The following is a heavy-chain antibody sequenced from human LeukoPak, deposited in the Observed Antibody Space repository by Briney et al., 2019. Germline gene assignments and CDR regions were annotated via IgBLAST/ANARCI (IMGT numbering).Heavy chain of an antibody. V-gene: IGHV4-34*01. D-gene: IGHD2-2*01. CDR2: INHSGST. Sequence: SETLSLTCAVYGGSFSGYYWSWIRQPPGKGLEWIGEINHSGSTNYNPSLKSRVTISVDTSKNQFSLKLSSVTAADTAVYYCARAFGLCSSTSCHRPSDAFDIWGQGTMVTVSS. J-gene: IGHJ3*02. CDR3: ARAFGLCSSTSCHRPSDAFDI. CDR1: GGSFSGYY.